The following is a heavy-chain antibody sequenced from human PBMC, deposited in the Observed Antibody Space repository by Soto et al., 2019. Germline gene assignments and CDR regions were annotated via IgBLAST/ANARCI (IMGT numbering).Heavy chain of an antibody. V-gene: IGHV1-18*04. D-gene: IGHD2-21*01. Sequence: QVQRVQSGAELKKPGASVKVSCKASGYTFTNHGISWVRQAPGQGLEWVGWVSGYNDKTKSAQKFQGRVTMTTDTSTNTAYMELRSLRSDDTAVYFCARDFYPVAYFFDYWGQGTLVTVSS. J-gene: IGHJ4*02. CDR3: ARDFYPVAYFFDY. CDR1: GYTFTNHG. CDR2: VSGYNDKT.